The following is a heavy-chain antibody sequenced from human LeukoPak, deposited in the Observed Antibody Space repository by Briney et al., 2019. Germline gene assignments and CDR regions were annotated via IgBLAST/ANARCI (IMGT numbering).Heavy chain of an antibody. Sequence: ASVKVSCKASGYTFTSYYMHWVRQAPGQGLEWMGIINPSGGSTSYAQKFQGRVTMTRDTSTSTAYMELSSLRSEDTAVYYCAGDYYDSSGYYLFDIWGQGTMVTVSS. CDR3: AGDYYDSSGYYLFDI. J-gene: IGHJ3*02. D-gene: IGHD3-22*01. CDR2: INPSGGST. CDR1: GYTFTSYY. V-gene: IGHV1-46*01.